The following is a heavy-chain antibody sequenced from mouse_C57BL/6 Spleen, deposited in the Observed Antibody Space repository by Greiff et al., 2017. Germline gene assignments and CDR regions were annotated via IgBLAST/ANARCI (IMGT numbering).Heavy chain of an antibody. J-gene: IGHJ2*01. CDR2: IDPSDSET. V-gene: IGHV1-52*01. CDR1: GYTFTSYW. D-gene: IGHD4-1*01. CDR3: ARRLGRGGDYFDY. Sequence: VKLQQPGAELVRPGSSVKLSCKASGYTFTSYWMHWVKQRPIQGLEWIGNIDPSDSETHYNQKFKDKATLTVDKSSSTAYMQLSSLTSEDSAVYYCARRLGRGGDYFDYWGQGTTLTVSS.